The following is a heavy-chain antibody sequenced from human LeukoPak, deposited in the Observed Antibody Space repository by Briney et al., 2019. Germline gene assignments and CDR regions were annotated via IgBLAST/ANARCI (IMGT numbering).Heavy chain of an antibody. J-gene: IGHJ4*01. CDR1: GFTFNSYG. V-gene: IGHV3-33*01. D-gene: IGHD6-19*01. Sequence: GGSVRLSCAASGFTFNSYGMHWVRQAPGKGLEWVAVICNDGSKKDYVASVQGRFTLYRHIYKKTLNLQMNSLRAEDTAVYYCARDPRVAVAELFDYWGQGTLVTVSS. CDR3: ARDPRVAVAELFDY. CDR2: ICNDGSKK.